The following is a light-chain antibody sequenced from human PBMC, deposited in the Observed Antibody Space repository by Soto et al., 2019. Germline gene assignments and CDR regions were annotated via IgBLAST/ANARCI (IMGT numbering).Light chain of an antibody. J-gene: IGKJ1*01. CDR2: KAS. Sequence: DIQMTQSPSTLSASVGDRVTITCRASQSISNWLAWYHQKPGKAPNLLIYKASSLESGVPSRFSGSGSGTEFTLTISSLQPDDFVTYYCQQYNSYPWTFGQGTKVDIK. CDR3: QQYNSYPWT. V-gene: IGKV1-5*03. CDR1: QSISNW.